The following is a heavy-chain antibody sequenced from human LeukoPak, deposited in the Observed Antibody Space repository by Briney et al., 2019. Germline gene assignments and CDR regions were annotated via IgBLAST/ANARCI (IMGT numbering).Heavy chain of an antibody. D-gene: IGHD5-18*01. CDR1: GFTVSSNY. CDR3: AKEETAMVIGYPLGFDY. V-gene: IGHV3-23*01. CDR2: ISGSGGST. J-gene: IGHJ4*02. Sequence: GGSLRLSCAASGFTVSSNYMNWVRQAPGKGLEWVSAISGSGGSTYYADSVKGRFTISRDNSKNTLYLQMNSLRAEDTAVYYCAKEETAMVIGYPLGFDYWGQGTLVTVSS.